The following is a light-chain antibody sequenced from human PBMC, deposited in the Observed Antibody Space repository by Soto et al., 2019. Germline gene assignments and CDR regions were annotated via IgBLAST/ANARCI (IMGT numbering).Light chain of an antibody. J-gene: IGLJ1*01. CDR2: EVT. CDR1: SSDVGAYNY. V-gene: IGLV2-14*01. Sequence: QSALTQPASVSGSPGQSITISCTGTSSDVGAYNYVSWYQHHPGKVPKPLIYEVTNRPSGVSDRFSGSKSGNTASLTISGLQAEDEADYYCASLTTTSFVFGTGTKVTVL. CDR3: ASLTTTSFV.